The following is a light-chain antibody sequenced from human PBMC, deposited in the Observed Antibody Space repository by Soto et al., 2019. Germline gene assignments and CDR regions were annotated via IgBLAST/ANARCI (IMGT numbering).Light chain of an antibody. CDR1: QAIRDD. V-gene: IGKV1-17*01. CDR3: LQQNTYPWT. J-gene: IGKJ1*01. CDR2: AAS. Sequence: DLQMTQSPSSLSASVGDRVTITCRASQAIRDDLAWYQQKPGKAPKRLIYAASSLQSGVPSRFSGSGSGTEFALTVSSLQPEDFATYYCLQQNTYPWTFGQGTKVEIK.